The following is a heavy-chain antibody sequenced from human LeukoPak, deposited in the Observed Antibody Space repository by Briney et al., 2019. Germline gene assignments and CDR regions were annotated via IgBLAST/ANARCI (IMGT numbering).Heavy chain of an antibody. D-gene: IGHD4-23*01. V-gene: IGHV3-74*01. CDR1: GFTFSSYW. CDR2: VNSDGSTT. J-gene: IGHJ4*02. CDR3: VRIYGGTFDY. Sequence: GGSLRLSCAASGFTFSSYWMHWVRQAPGKGLVWVSRVNSDGSTTSYADSVKGRFTISRDNAKNTLYLQMNSLRGEDTAVYYCVRIYGGTFDYWGQGTLVSVSS.